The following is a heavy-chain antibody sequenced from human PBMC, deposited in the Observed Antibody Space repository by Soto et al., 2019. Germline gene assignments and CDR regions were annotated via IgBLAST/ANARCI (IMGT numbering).Heavy chain of an antibody. CDR1: GGSIRSGSYY. CDR3: VRGQKFGESTYWFDP. J-gene: IGHJ5*02. Sequence: SETLSLTCTVSGGSIRSGSYYWGWIRQPPGTGLEWIGSIYYSGSTYYNPSLKSRVTISVDTSKNQFSLKLSSVTAADTAVYYCVRGQKFGESTYWFDPWSQGTLVTVSS. V-gene: IGHV4-39*01. D-gene: IGHD3-10*01. CDR2: IYYSGST.